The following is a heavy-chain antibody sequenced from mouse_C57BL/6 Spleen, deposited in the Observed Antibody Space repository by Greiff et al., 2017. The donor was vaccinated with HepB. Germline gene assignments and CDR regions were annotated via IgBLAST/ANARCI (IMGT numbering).Heavy chain of an antibody. Sequence: QVQLQQPGAELVKPGASVKLSCKASGYTFTEYTIHWVKQRSGQGLEWIGWFYPGSGSIKYNEKFKDKATLTADKSSSTVYMELSSLASEDSAVCVCARHEVRGSNYVGAIDYWGQGTSGTGSS. J-gene: IGHJ4*01. D-gene: IGHD2-5*01. CDR3: ARHEVRGSNYVGAIDY. V-gene: IGHV1-62-2*01. CDR2: FYPGSGSI. CDR1: GYTFTEYT.